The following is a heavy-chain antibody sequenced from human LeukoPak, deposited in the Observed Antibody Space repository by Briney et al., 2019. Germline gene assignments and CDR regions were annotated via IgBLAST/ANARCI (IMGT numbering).Heavy chain of an antibody. CDR2: IIPIFGTA. V-gene: IGHV1-69*13. CDR3: ARGLDWNYAYFDY. D-gene: IGHD1-7*01. Sequence: SVKVSCKASGYTFTSYGISWVRQAPGQGLEWMGGIIPIFGTANYAQKFQGRVTITADESTSTAYMELSSLRSEDTAVYYCARGLDWNYAYFDYWGQGTLVTVSS. CDR1: GYTFTSYG. J-gene: IGHJ4*02.